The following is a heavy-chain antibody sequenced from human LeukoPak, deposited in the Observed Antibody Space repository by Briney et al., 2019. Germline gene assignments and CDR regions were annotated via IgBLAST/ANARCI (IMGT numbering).Heavy chain of an antibody. CDR2: IHPNSGGT. D-gene: IGHD6-6*01. V-gene: IGHV1-2*02. CDR3: ARDRGISIAALPGDY. Sequence: ASVKVSCKASGYTFTGYYLHWVRQAPGQGLEWIGWIHPNSGGTNYAQKFQGRVTMTRDTSTSTVYMELSSLRSEDTAVYYCARDRGISIAALPGDYWGQGTLVTVSS. J-gene: IGHJ4*02. CDR1: GYTFTGYY.